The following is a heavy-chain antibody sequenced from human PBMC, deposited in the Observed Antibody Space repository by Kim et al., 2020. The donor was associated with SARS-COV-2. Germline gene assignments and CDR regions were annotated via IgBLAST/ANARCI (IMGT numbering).Heavy chain of an antibody. V-gene: IGHV4-39*01. Sequence: SETLSLTCTVSGGSISSSSYYWVWIRQPPGKGLEWIGSIYYSGSTYYNPSLKSRVTISVDTSKNQFSLKLSSVTAADTAVYYCARRGYSYGFGGRGGWYFDSSGPGTLVSVAS. CDR1: GGSISSSSYY. D-gene: IGHD5-18*01. CDR2: IYYSGST. J-gene: IGHJ4*02. CDR3: ARRGYSYGFGGRGGWYFDS.